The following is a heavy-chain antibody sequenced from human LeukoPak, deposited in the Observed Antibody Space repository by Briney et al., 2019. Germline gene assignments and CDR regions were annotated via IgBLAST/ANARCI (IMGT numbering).Heavy chain of an antibody. CDR2: ITPDGSGD. D-gene: IGHD1-7*01. Sequence: PGGSLRLACAASGFTFGNHWMSWVRQAPGKGLEWVASITPDGSGDHYMDSVKGRFTVSRDNAENSLYLQMNSLGAEDAAIYYCARLMGTVTTYDYWGQGTLVTVSS. V-gene: IGHV3-7*01. CDR3: ARLMGTVTTYDY. J-gene: IGHJ4*02. CDR1: GFTFGNHW.